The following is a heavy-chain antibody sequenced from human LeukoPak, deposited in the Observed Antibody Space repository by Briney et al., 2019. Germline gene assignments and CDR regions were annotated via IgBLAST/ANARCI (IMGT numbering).Heavy chain of an antibody. Sequence: GGSLRLSCAASGFTFSDYSMNWVRQPPGKGLEWISYISTGGQTIYYADSVEGRFTISRDNAKKSLYLQMNSLRAEDTAVYYCARGPPLFDPWGQGTLVTVSS. J-gene: IGHJ5*02. CDR2: ISTGGQTI. V-gene: IGHV3-48*01. CDR1: GFTFSDYS. CDR3: ARGPPLFDP.